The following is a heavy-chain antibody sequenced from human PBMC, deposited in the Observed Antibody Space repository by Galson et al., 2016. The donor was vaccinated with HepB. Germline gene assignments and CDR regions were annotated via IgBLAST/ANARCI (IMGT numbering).Heavy chain of an antibody. J-gene: IGHJ6*02. CDR3: AHRGGLCSCGSCYYNGMDV. V-gene: IGHV3-30-3*01. CDR2: ISYDGSNK. Sequence: SLRLSCAASGFTFSNYAMHWVRQAPGKGLEWVAVISYDGSNKYYADSVKGRFTISRDTSKNTLHLQINSLRAEDTAVYYCAHRGGLCSCGSCYYNGMDVWGQGTTVTVSS. D-gene: IGHD2-15*01. CDR1: GFTFSNYA.